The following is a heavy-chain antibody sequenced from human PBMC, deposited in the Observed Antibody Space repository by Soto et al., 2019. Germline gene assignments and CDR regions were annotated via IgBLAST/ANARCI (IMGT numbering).Heavy chain of an antibody. J-gene: IGHJ4*02. CDR1: GFTFSTNA. CDR3: AGERGQCLDY. V-gene: IGHV3-23*01. CDR2: ITAGDTT. Sequence: EVQLLESGGGLVQPGGSLRLSCAASGFTFSTNAMSWVRLAPGKGLEWVSAITAGDTTYYADAVKGRFTVSRDISKNTLYMQMNSVRASDTSVYYYAGERGQCLDYWGQGSQVTVSS.